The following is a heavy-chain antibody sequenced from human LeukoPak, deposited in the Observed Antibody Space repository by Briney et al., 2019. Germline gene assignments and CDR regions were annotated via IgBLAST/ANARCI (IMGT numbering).Heavy chain of an antibody. Sequence: PGGSLRLSCPASGFNFRFYWMSWVRQAPGKGLEWVANIKQDGSEQYYVDSVKGRFTISRDNAKKSLYLQMNSLRAGDTAVYYCARDSSGEYYMDVWGKGTTVTVSS. CDR3: ARDSSGEYYMDV. V-gene: IGHV3-7*01. CDR1: GFNFRFYW. J-gene: IGHJ6*03. D-gene: IGHD3-10*01. CDR2: IKQDGSEQ.